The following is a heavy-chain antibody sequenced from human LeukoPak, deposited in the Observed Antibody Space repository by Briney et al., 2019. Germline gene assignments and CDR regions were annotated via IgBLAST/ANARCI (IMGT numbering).Heavy chain of an antibody. V-gene: IGHV3-30*18. CDR3: AKDLSIAAADPYDAFDI. CDR1: GFTFSSYG. CDR2: ISYDGSNK. J-gene: IGHJ3*02. Sequence: PGGSLRLSCAASGFTFSSYGMHWVRQAPGKGLEWVAVISYDGSNKYYADSVKGRFTISRDNSKNTLYLQMNSLRAEDTAVYYCAKDLSIAAADPYDAFDIWGQGTMVTVSS. D-gene: IGHD6-13*01.